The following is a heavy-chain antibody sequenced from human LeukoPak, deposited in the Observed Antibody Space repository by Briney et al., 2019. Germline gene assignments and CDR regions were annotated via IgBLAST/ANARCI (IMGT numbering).Heavy chain of an antibody. CDR2: INHSGST. D-gene: IGHD3-9*01. V-gene: IGHV4-34*01. J-gene: IGHJ5*02. CDR3: ARGGGLRYFDWLPPGWFDP. Sequence: SETLSLTCAVYGGSFSGYYWSRIRQPPGKGLEWIGEINHSGSTNYNPSLKSRVTISVDTSKNQFSLKLSSVTAADTAVYYCARGGGLRYFDWLPPGWFDPWGQGTLVTVSS. CDR1: GGSFSGYY.